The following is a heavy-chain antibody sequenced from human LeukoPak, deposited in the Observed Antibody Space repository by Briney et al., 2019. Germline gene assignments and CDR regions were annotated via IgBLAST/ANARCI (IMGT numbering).Heavy chain of an antibody. CDR2: IYYSGST. Sequence: SETLSLTCTVSGGSISSSSYYWGWIRQPPGKGLEWIGSIYYSGSTYYNPSLKSRVTISVDTSKNQFSLKLSSVAAADTAVYYCARENSSSWGWGAFDIWGQGTMVTVSS. J-gene: IGHJ3*02. CDR3: ARENSSSWGWGAFDI. V-gene: IGHV4-39*02. CDR1: GGSISSSSYY. D-gene: IGHD6-13*01.